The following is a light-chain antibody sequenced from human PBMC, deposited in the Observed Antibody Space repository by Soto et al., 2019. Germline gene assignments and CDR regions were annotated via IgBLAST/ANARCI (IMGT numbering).Light chain of an antibody. CDR1: QSISSY. J-gene: IGKJ2*01. Sequence: DIQMTQSPSSLSASVGDRVTITCRASQSISSYLNWYQQKPGKAPKLLIYGASSLQSGAPSRFSGSGSGTDFTLTISSLQPEDFATYYWQQSYTTPHFGQGTKLEIK. CDR2: GAS. CDR3: QQSYTTPH. V-gene: IGKV1-39*01.